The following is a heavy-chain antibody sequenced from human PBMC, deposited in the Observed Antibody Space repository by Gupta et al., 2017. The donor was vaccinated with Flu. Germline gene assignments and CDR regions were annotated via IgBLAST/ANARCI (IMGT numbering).Heavy chain of an antibody. J-gene: IGHJ4*02. CDR1: GGSISSYH. Sequence: GGSISSYHWSWIRQPPGKGLEFIADTYDSGSTTYNPSLKSRVTISVDMSKNQFSLKLSSVTAADTAVYYCASLDGISIFDYWGQGIQVTVSS. V-gene: IGHV4-59*01. CDR3: ASLDGISIFDY. D-gene: IGHD3-3*02. CDR2: TYDSGST.